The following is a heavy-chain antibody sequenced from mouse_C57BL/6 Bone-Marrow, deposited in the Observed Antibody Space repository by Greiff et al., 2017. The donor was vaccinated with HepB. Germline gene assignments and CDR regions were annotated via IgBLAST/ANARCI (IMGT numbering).Heavy chain of an antibody. D-gene: IGHD1-1*01. V-gene: IGHV2-2*01. CDR2: IWSGGST. CDR1: GFSLTSYG. CDR3: ARPTTVVAPYAMDY. J-gene: IGHJ4*01. Sequence: QVQLKQSGPGLVQPSQSLSITCTVSGFSLTSYGVHWVRQSPGKGLEWLGVIWSGGSTDYNAAFISRLSISKDNSKSQVFFKRNSLQADDTAIYYCARPTTVVAPYAMDYWGQGTSVTVSS.